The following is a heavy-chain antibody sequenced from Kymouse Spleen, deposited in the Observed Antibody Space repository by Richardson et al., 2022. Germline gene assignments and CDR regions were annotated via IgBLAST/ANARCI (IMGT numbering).Heavy chain of an antibody. CDR3: ARSLYYDFWSGYLDAFDI. D-gene: IGHD3-3*01. J-gene: IGHJ3*02. CDR2: IYYSGST. V-gene: IGHV4-39*01. CDR1: GGSISSSSYY. Sequence: QLQLQESGPGLVKPSETLSLTCTVSGGSISSSSYYWGWIRQPPGKGLEWIGSIYYSGSTYYNPSLKSRVTISVDTSKNQFSLKLSSVTAADTAVYYCARSLYYDFWSGYLDAFDIWGQGTMVTVSS.